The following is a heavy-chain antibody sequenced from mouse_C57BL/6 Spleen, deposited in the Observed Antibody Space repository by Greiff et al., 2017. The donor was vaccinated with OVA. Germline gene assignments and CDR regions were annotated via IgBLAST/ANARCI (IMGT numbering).Heavy chain of an antibody. D-gene: IGHD2-3*01. CDR1: GYAFSSSW. Sequence: QVHVKQSGPELVKPGASVKISCKASGYAFSSSWMNWVKQRPGKGLEWIGRIYPGDGDTNYNGKFKGKATLTADKSSSTAYMQLSSLTSEDSAVYFCARLDGYYAMDYWCQGTSVTVSS. J-gene: IGHJ4*01. V-gene: IGHV1-82*01. CDR2: IYPGDGDT. CDR3: ARLDGYYAMDY.